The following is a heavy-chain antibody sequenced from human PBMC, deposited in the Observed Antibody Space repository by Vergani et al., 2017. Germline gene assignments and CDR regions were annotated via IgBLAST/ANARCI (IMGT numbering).Heavy chain of an antibody. D-gene: IGHD4-11*01. CDR3: ARVANSNYELYYFDY. CDR1: GFTFSSNY. V-gene: IGHV3-66*02. CDR2: IYSGGST. J-gene: IGHJ4*02. Sequence: VQLVESGGGVVQPGGSLRLSCAASGFTFSSNYMSWVRQAPGKGLEWVSVIYSGGSTYYADSVKGRFTISRDNSKNTLYLQMNSLRAEDTAVYYCARVANSNYELYYFDYWGQGTLVTVSS.